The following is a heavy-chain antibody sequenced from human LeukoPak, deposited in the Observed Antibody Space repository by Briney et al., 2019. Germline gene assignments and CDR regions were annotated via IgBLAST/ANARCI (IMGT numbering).Heavy chain of an antibody. D-gene: IGHD6-25*01. CDR1: GFTFSSYS. CDR2: ISSGSSYI. J-gene: IGHJ4*02. Sequence: KPGGSLTLSCAASGFTFSSYSINWVRQAPGKGLEWVSSISSGSSYIYFADSMKGRFTISRDNTQNLVYLQMNRLKAEDTAVYFCARAAAAADILYYLVFWGEGTLVTVSS. V-gene: IGHV3-21*06. CDR3: ARAAAAADILYYLVF.